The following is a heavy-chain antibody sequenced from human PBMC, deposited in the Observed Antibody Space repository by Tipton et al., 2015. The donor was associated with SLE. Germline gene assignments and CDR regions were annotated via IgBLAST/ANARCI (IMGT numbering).Heavy chain of an antibody. V-gene: IGHV3-64*04. Sequence: SLRLSCSASGFTFSSYAMHWVRQAPGKGLEYVSAISSNGGSTYYADSVKGRFTISRDNSKNSLYLQMNSLRAEDTAVYYCARDVVPAANAHDAFDIWGQGTMVTVSS. CDR2: ISSNGGST. CDR3: ARDVVPAANAHDAFDI. CDR1: GFTFSSYA. D-gene: IGHD2-2*01. J-gene: IGHJ3*02.